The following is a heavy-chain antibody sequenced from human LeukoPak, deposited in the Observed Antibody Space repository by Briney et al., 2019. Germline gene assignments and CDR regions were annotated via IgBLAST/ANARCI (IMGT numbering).Heavy chain of an antibody. CDR2: ISGSGGST. J-gene: IGHJ4*02. CDR3: AKVATVVTPGDFDY. V-gene: IGHV3-23*01. CDR1: GFTFSNAW. Sequence: GGSLRLSCAASGFTFSNAWMSWVRQAPGKGLEWVSAISGSGGSTYYADSVKGRFTISRDNSKNTLYLQMNSLRAEDTAVYYCAKVATVVTPGDFDYWGQGTLVTVSS. D-gene: IGHD4-23*01.